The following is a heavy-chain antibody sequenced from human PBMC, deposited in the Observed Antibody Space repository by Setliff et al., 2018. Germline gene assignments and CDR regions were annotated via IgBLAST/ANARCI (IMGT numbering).Heavy chain of an antibody. Sequence: SGPTLVNPTETLTLTCTFSGFSLSTSGVGVGWIRQPPGKALEWLALIYWDDDKRYSPSLKSRLTITKDTSKNQVVLTMTNMDPVNTATYYCAHRAYYYDSSGYYGEGLGYFQHWGQGTLVTVSS. CDR3: AHRAYYYDSSGYYGEGLGYFQH. D-gene: IGHD3-22*01. CDR1: GFSLSTSGVG. V-gene: IGHV2-5*02. J-gene: IGHJ1*01. CDR2: IYWDDDK.